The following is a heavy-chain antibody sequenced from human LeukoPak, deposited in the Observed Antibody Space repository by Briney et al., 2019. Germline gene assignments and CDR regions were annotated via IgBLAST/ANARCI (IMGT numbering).Heavy chain of an antibody. J-gene: IGHJ2*01. CDR1: GGSISTYY. CDR3: AHVDTAMGSFDL. V-gene: IGHV4-59*08. D-gene: IGHD5-18*01. Sequence: SETLSLTCTVSGGSISTYYWSWIRQPPGKGLEWIGYIYYSGSTNYNPSLKSRVTMSVDTSKNQFSLKLSSVTAADTAVYYCAHVDTAMGSFDLWGRGTLVTVSS. CDR2: IYYSGST.